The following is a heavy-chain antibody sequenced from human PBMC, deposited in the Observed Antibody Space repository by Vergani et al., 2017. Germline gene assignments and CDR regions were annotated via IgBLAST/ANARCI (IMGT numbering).Heavy chain of an antibody. Sequence: EVQLVESGGGLVKPGGSLRLSCAASGFTFSSYSMNWVRQAPGKGLEWVSSISSSSSYIYYADSVKGRFTISRDNAKNSLYLQMNSLRAEDTAVYYCARDRSSSWVRDWYFDLWGRGTLVTVSS. CDR2: ISSSSSYI. CDR1: GFTFSSYS. D-gene: IGHD6-6*01. CDR3: ARDRSSSWVRDWYFDL. V-gene: IGHV3-21*01. J-gene: IGHJ2*01.